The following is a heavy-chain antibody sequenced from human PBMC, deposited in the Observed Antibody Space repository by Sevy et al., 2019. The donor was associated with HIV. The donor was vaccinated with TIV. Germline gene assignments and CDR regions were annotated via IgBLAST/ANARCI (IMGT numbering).Heavy chain of an antibody. J-gene: IGHJ4*02. CDR1: GFTFSSYA. V-gene: IGHV3-64D*06. Sequence: GGSLRLSCSASGFTFSSYAMHWVRQAPGKGLEYVSAISSNGGGTYYADSVKGRFTISRDNSKNTLYLQMSSLRAEDTAVYYCVKGRWELLFDYWGQGTLVTVSS. CDR3: VKGRWELLFDY. CDR2: ISSNGGGT. D-gene: IGHD2-15*01.